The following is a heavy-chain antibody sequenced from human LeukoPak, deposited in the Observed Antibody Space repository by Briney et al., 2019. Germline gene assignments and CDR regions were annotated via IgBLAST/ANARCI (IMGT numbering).Heavy chain of an antibody. CDR1: GFTVSNYN. V-gene: IGHV3-48*02. CDR2: ISESGTAI. Sequence: TGGSLRPSCAASGFTVSNYNMNWVRQARGKGLEWVSFISESGTAIYYAESVKGRFTISRDIARNSVYLQMNSLRDEDTAMYYCARGPLGWSDYWGQGLLVTVSS. J-gene: IGHJ4*02. CDR3: ARGPLGWSDY. D-gene: IGHD1-26*01.